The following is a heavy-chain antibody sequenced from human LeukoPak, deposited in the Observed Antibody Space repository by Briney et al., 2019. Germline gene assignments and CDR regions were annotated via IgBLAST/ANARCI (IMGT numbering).Heavy chain of an antibody. V-gene: IGHV4-30-4*01. D-gene: IGHD2-2*01. CDR2: IHYSGTT. CDR1: GGSMSGGDYS. J-gene: IGHJ6*02. Sequence: SETLSLTCTVSGGSMSGGDYSWSWVRQPPGKGLEWIGYIHYSGTTYYNPSLKSRVTISEDTSKNQFSLKLSSVTAADTAVYYCAREGGFCSSTSCQVYFYYGMDVWGRGTSVTVSS. CDR3: AREGGFCSSTSCQVYFYYGMDV.